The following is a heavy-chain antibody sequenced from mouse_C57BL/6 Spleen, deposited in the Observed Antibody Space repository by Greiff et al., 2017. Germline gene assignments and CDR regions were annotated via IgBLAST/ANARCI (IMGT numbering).Heavy chain of an antibody. J-gene: IGHJ1*03. D-gene: IGHD2-1*01. Sequence: EVQLQQSGAELVKPGASVKLSCTASGFNIQDYYMHWVKQRTEQGLVWIGRFDPEDGETKYAPKFKGKATITADTSSNTAYLQLSSLTSEDTAVYYCARRGNYWYFDVWGTGTTVTVSS. V-gene: IGHV14-2*01. CDR1: GFNIQDYY. CDR2: FDPEDGET. CDR3: ARRGNYWYFDV.